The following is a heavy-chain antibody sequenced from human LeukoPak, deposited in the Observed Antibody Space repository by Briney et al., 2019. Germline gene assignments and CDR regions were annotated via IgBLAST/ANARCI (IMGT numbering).Heavy chain of an antibody. CDR2: ITNSGSTI. CDR3: ASGVSSTSCYVDY. Sequence: GGSLRLSCAASGFTFSDYYMSWIRQAPGKGLEWVSYITNSGSTIYYADSVKGRFTISRDNAKNSLYLQLNSLRAEDTAVYYCASGVSSTSCYVDYWGQGTLVTVSS. V-gene: IGHV3-11*04. D-gene: IGHD2-2*01. J-gene: IGHJ4*02. CDR1: GFTFSDYY.